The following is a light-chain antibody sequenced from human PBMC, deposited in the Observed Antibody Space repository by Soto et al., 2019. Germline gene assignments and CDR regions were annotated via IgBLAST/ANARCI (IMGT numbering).Light chain of an antibody. CDR3: QYHTDWPPYT. CDR2: DSS. V-gene: IGKV3-11*02. Sequence: EMVLTQSPATLSLSPGDRATLSCRASQSVGRYLAWYQQRPGQAPRLLIYDSSNRVTGIPARFSGNGSGRDFTLTISSLEPEDFAVYYCQYHTDWPPYTLGQGTTLEI. J-gene: IGKJ2*01. CDR1: QSVGRY.